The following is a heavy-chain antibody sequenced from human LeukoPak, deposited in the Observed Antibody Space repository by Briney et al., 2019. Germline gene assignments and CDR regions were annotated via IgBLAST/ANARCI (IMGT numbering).Heavy chain of an antibody. Sequence: SETLSLTCAVYGGSFSGYYWGWIRQPPGKGLEWIGEINHSGSTNYNPSLKSRVTISVDTSKKQFSLKLSSVTAADTAVYYCVTYYFDSSGPKKNYWGQGTLVTVSS. CDR1: GGSFSGYY. D-gene: IGHD3-22*01. V-gene: IGHV4-34*01. CDR3: VTYYFDSSGPKKNY. J-gene: IGHJ4*02. CDR2: INHSGST.